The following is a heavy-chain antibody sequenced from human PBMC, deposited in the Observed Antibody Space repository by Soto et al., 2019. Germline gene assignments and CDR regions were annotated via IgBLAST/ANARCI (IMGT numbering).Heavy chain of an antibody. CDR2: MSSDGSNK. V-gene: IGHV3-30-3*01. J-gene: IGHJ6*02. CDR1: GVKVSSSS. D-gene: IGHD2-2*01. CDR3: AIYVWQCSSNSCYFYVMDF. Sequence: GPALRLSCAASGVKVSSSSRYWVHQAPGKGLEWVAVMSSDGSNKYYADSVKGRFTISRDNSKNTVYLQMNSLRAEDTAVYYCAIYVWQCSSNSCYFYVMDFWGQGTTVTVSS.